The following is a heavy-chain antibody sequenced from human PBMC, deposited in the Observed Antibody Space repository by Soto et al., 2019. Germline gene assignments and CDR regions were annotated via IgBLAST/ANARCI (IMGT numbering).Heavy chain of an antibody. CDR1: GFTFSSYA. CDR2: ISGSGGST. CDR3: AKLSVYDILPPPYYYYGMDV. Sequence: PGGSLRLSCAASGFTFSSYAMSWVRQAPGKGLEWVSAISGSGGSTYYADSVKGRFTISRDNSKNTLYLQMNSLRAEDTAVYYCAKLSVYDILPPPYYYYGMDVWGQGTTVTVSS. D-gene: IGHD3-9*01. V-gene: IGHV3-23*01. J-gene: IGHJ6*02.